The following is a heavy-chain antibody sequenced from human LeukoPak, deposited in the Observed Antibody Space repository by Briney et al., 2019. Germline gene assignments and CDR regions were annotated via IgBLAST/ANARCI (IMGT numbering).Heavy chain of an antibody. CDR3: ARRSSIPAGGTYYYYYMDV. V-gene: IGHV1-46*01. D-gene: IGHD6-13*01. Sequence: ASVKVSCKASGYTFTSYYMHWVRQAPGQGLEWMGIINPSGGSTSYAQKFQGRVTMTTDTSTSTAYMELRSLRSDDTAVYYCARRSSIPAGGTYYYYYMDVWGKGTTVTISS. CDR1: GYTFTSYY. J-gene: IGHJ6*03. CDR2: INPSGGST.